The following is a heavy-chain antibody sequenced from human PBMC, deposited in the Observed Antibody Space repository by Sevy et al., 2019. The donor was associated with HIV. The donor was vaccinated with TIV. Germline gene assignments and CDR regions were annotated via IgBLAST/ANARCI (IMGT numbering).Heavy chain of an antibody. CDR2: INPSGGST. V-gene: IGHV1-46*01. J-gene: IGHJ5*02. CDR1: GYTFTSYY. CDR3: ARGRGIVVVTAILPPNWFDP. Sequence: ASVKVSCKASGYTFTSYYMHWVRQAPGQGLEWMGIINPSGGSTSYAQKFQGRVTMTRDTSTGTVYMELSSLRSEDTAVYYCARGRGIVVVTAILPPNWFDPWGQGTLVTVSS. D-gene: IGHD2-21*02.